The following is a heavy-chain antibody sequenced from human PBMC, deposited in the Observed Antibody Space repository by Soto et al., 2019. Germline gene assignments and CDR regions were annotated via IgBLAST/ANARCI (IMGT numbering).Heavy chain of an antibody. CDR2: IYYSGST. J-gene: IGHJ2*01. V-gene: IGHV4-39*01. CDR1: GGSISSSSYY. Sequence: QLLESGPGLVKPSETLSLTCTVSGGSISSSSYYWGWIRQPPGKGLEWIGSIYYSGSTYYNPSLKSRVTISVDTSKNQFSLKLSSVTAADTAVYYCAIRIAARFYWYFDLWGRGTLVTVSS. D-gene: IGHD6-6*01. CDR3: AIRIAARFYWYFDL.